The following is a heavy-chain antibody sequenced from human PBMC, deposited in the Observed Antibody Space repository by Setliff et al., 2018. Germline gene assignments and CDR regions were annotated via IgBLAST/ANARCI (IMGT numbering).Heavy chain of an antibody. V-gene: IGHV4-59*08. D-gene: IGHD5-18*01. CDR2: INYYGSIFDDGTTYST. Sequence: SETLSLTCTVSGDSISSYYWSWIRQPAGKGLEWIGSINYYGSIFDDGTTYSTYYNPSLKSRVTISVNTSKNQFSLNLSFVTAADTAVYYCARFSGHNYGSFDSWGQGTLVTV. CDR3: ARFSGHNYGSFDS. J-gene: IGHJ4*02. CDR1: GDSISSYY.